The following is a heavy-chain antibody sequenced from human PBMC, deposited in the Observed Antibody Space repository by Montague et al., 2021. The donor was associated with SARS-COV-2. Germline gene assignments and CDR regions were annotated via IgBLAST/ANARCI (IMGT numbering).Heavy chain of an antibody. V-gene: IGHV4-34*01. CDR3: ARGHQGVAMIVVVMIGAEYYFDX. CDR1: GGSFNDYY. Sequence: SETLSLTCAVYGGSFNDYYWSWIRQPLGKGLEWIGEINHGGITNYSPSPKSRVTISADTSKNQFSLKLKSVTAADTANYYCARGHQGVAMIVVVMIGAEYYFDXWGQGSLVTVSS. J-gene: IGHJ4*02. D-gene: IGHD3-22*01. CDR2: INHGGIT.